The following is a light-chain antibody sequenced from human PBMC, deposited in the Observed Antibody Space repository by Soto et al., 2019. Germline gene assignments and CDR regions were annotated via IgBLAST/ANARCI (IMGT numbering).Light chain of an antibody. J-gene: IGKJ1*01. CDR3: QQYYNWWT. CDR2: DVS. Sequence: IVLIQSPATLSVSAGERATFFCRASQNISSYLIWYQQKPGQAPRXLIYDVSSRATGIPARFSGSGSGTEFTLTISSLQSEDFAVYHCQQYYNWWTFGQGTKVDI. V-gene: IGKV3D-15*02. CDR1: QNISSY.